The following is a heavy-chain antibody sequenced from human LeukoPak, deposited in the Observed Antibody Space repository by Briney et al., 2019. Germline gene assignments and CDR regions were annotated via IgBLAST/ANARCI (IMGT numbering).Heavy chain of an antibody. CDR2: IYYSGTT. V-gene: IGHV4-59*01. D-gene: IGHD1-26*01. CDR1: GGSISSYY. CDR3: ARTAALGATPYYFDY. J-gene: IGHJ4*02. Sequence: SETLSLTCTVSGGSISSYYWSWIRQPPGKGLEWIAYIYYSGTTNYNPSLKSRVTISVDTVRNQFSLKLSSVTAADTAVYYCARTAALGATPYYFDYWGQGTLVTVSS.